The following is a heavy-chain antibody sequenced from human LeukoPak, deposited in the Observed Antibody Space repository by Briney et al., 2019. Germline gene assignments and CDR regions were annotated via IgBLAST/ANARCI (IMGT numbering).Heavy chain of an antibody. D-gene: IGHD3-22*01. CDR3: ARVADYYDSSGYLYFDY. J-gene: IGHJ4*02. CDR2: IIPIFGTA. V-gene: IGHV1-69*13. CDR1: GGTFSSYA. Sequence: GASVKVSCKASGGTFSSYAISWVRQAPGQGLEWMGGIIPIFGTANYAQKFQGRVTITADESTSTAYMELSSLRSEDTAVYYCARVADYYDSSGYLYFDYWGQGTLVTVSS.